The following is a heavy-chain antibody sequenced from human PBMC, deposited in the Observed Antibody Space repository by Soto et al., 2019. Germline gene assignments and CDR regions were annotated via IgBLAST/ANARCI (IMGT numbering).Heavy chain of an antibody. D-gene: IGHD2-15*01. J-gene: IGHJ5*02. CDR3: ARRVVAPTQEENWFDP. V-gene: IGHV4-59*01. CDR1: GGSISSYY. CDR2: IYYSGST. Sequence: QVQLQESGPGLVKPSETLSLTCTVSGGSISSYYWSWIRQPPGKGLEWIGYIYYSGSTNYNPSLKIRVTIAVDTSKNQFSLKLSSVTAADTAVYYCARRVVAPTQEENWFDPWGQGTLVTVSS.